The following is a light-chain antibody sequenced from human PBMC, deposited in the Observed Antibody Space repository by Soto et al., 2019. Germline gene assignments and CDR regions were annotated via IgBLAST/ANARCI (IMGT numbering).Light chain of an antibody. Sequence: DIQMTQSPPTLSASVGDRVTITCRASQSIDDWLAWYQQKPGEGPKILVYEASTLQSGVPSRFSGSGSGTYFTLTITILQPDDFATYYCQQYDSFPVAFGGGTKVEIK. J-gene: IGKJ4*01. CDR3: QQYDSFPVA. CDR2: EAS. CDR1: QSIDDW. V-gene: IGKV1-5*03.